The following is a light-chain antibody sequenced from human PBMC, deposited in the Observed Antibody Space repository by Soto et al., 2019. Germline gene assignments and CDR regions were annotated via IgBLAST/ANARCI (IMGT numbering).Light chain of an antibody. Sequence: EVVLTQSPGTLSLSPGESATLSCRASQSRGSNFLAWYQHKPGQAPRLLIYASSNRATGIPDRFSGSASGTDFTLTIDRLEPEDFAVYYCQLYGISPHFGQGTRLEIK. V-gene: IGKV3-20*01. CDR2: ASS. J-gene: IGKJ5*01. CDR3: QLYGISPH. CDR1: QSRGSNF.